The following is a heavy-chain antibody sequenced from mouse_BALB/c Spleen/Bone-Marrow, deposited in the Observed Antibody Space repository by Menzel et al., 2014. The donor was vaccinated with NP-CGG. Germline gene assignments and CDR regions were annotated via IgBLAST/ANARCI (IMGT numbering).Heavy chain of an antibody. D-gene: IGHD2-1*01. J-gene: IGHJ2*01. V-gene: IGHV1S22*01. Sequence: LQESGSELVRPGASVKLSCKASGYTFINYWIHWVKQRPGQGLEWIGNFYPGSGTTNYDEKFKTKATLTVDTFSSTAYMQLSSLTSEDSAVYYCTKGNYFCDYWGQGTTLTVSS. CDR2: FYPGSGTT. CDR1: GYTFINYW. CDR3: TKGNYFCDY.